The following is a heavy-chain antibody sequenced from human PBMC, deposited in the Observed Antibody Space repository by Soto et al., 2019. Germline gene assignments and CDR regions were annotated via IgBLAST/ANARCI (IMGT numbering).Heavy chain of an antibody. CDR1: GGSITTTNW. J-gene: IGHJ4*02. CDR3: TRGMNAYSFYSFDN. CDR2: SYFSGST. V-gene: IGHV4-4*02. Sequence: QVRLQESGPGLVKPSGTMSLTCTVSGGSITTTNWWNWVRQTPGKGLEWIGQSYFSGSTNYNPSLRGRVTVSVDVSKNQFSLNLTSVTAADTAVYFCTRGMNAYSFYSFDNWGQGIPVTVSS. D-gene: IGHD3-16*01.